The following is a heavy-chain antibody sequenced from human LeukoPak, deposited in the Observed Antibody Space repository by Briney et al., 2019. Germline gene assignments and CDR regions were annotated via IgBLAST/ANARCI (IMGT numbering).Heavy chain of an antibody. CDR3: AKVPYSDYGSGRPPFMDV. D-gene: IGHD3-10*01. CDR2: ITRSGSTI. Sequence: PGGSLRLSCAASGFTFSDYYMSWIRQAPGKGLEWVSSITRSGSTIYYADSVKGRFTISRDNSKNTLYMQMNSLRAEDTAIYYCAKVPYSDYGSGRPPFMDVWGQGTTVAVS. CDR1: GFTFSDYY. J-gene: IGHJ6*02. V-gene: IGHV3-11*01.